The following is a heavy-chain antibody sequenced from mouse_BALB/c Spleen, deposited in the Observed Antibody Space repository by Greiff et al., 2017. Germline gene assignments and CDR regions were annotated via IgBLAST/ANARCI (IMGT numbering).Heavy chain of an antibody. Sequence: VQLQQSGAELVRSGASVKLSCTASGFNIKDYYMHWVKQRPEQGLEWIGWIDPENGDTEYAPKFQGKATMTADTSSNTAYLQLSSLTSEDTAVYYGNARGGHYYGDFDYWGQGTTLTVSS. V-gene: IGHV14-4*02. CDR2: IDPENGDT. J-gene: IGHJ2*01. CDR3: NARGGHYYGDFDY. CDR1: GFNIKDYY. D-gene: IGHD1-2*01.